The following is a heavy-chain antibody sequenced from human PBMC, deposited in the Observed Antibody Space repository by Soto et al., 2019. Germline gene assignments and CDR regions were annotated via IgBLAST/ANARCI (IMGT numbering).Heavy chain of an antibody. Sequence: QVQLVESGGGVVQPGRSLRLSCAASGFTFSTYILHWVRQAPGKGLEWVALISKDGTNEYYADSVKGRFTISRDNSKNTLYLQMNSLRLEDTAVYYCARESTDRSGYPFDYWGQGTLVTVSS. CDR3: ARESTDRSGYPFDY. J-gene: IGHJ4*02. V-gene: IGHV3-30-3*01. D-gene: IGHD3-22*01. CDR2: ISKDGTNE. CDR1: GFTFSTYI.